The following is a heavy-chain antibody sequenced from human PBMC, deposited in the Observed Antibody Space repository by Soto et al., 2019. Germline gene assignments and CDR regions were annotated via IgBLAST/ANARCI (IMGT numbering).Heavy chain of an antibody. CDR2: IKSKTDGGTT. CDR3: TTARDTARRLAAFDI. J-gene: IGHJ3*02. CDR1: GFTFRNAW. Sequence: EVQLGEFGGALVKPGGYLRLTCGASGFTFRNAWMSWVRQAPGKGLEWVGRIKSKTDGGTTDYAAPVKGRFTIAREDSTNTLYLQMSSLKTDDTAVYYSTTARDTARRLAAFDIWGQGTMVTVSS. V-gene: IGHV3-15*02. D-gene: IGHD5-18*01.